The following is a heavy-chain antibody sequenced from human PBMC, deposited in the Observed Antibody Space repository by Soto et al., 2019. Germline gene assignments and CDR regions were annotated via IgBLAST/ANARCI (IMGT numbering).Heavy chain of an antibody. D-gene: IGHD4-4*01. CDR2: IDPSDSYT. J-gene: IGHJ6*03. CDR3: VCLQFSGPRCYMDV. V-gene: IGHV5-10-1*01. CDR1: GYSFVNYW. Sequence: PGESLKISCKGSGYSFVNYWITWVRQMPGKGLEWMGNIDPSDSYTVYNPSFEGLVSISVDKSISTAYLHWSSLKASDTAMYFCVCLQFSGPRCYMDVWGKGTTVTGSS.